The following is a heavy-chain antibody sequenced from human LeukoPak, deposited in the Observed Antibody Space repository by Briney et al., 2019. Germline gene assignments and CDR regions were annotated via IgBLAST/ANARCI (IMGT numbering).Heavy chain of an antibody. CDR1: GYSISSGYY. J-gene: IGHJ4*02. Sequence: LSLTCTVSGYSISSGYYWGWIRQPPGKGLEWVSYISSSGSTIYYADSVKGRFTISRDNAKNSLYLQMNSLRAEDTAVYYCARSLGIAAEVDYWGQGTLVTVSS. CDR3: ARSLGIAAEVDY. V-gene: IGHV3-11*01. CDR2: ISSSGSTI. D-gene: IGHD6-13*01.